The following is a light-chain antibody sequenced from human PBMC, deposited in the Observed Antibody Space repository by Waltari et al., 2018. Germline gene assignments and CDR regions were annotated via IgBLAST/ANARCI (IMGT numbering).Light chain of an antibody. CDR1: QGINNY. J-gene: IGKJ1*01. Sequence: DIQMTQSPSPLSASVGDRVTITCRANQGINNYLSWFQQKSGKAPKALIYGASSLQSGVPSKFSGSGSGTDFTLTISNLQPEDFATYYCLQYNSYPRTFGQGTKVEIK. CDR2: GAS. V-gene: IGKV1-16*02. CDR3: LQYNSYPRT.